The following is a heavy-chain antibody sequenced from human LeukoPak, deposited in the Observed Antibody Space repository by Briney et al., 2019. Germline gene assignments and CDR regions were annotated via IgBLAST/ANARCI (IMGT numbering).Heavy chain of an antibody. Sequence: SEPLSLPCSVSGRSKSSYHEICLPEPAEGAVEGIGRIYSSGSTTYNPALKSRVTMSVDTSKNQSSLKLSSVTAADTAAYYCARDDTVAKYYYYGMDVWGQGTPVTVSS. J-gene: IGHJ6*02. V-gene: IGHV4-4*07. CDR2: IYSSGST. CDR3: ARDDTVAKYYYYGMDV. CDR1: GRSKSSYH. D-gene: IGHD5-12*01.